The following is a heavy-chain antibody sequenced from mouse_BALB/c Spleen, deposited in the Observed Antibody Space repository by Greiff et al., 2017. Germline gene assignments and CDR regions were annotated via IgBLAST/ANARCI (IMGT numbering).Heavy chain of an antibody. D-gene: IGHD1-1*01. J-gene: IGHJ2*01. Sequence: EVKLMESGGGLVKPGGSLKLSCAASGFTFSSYAMSWVRQTPEKRLEWVATISSGGSYTYYPDSVKGRFTISRDNAKNTLYLQMSRLRSEDTAMYYCARHYYGSSYYFDDWGQGTTLTVSS. CDR1: GFTFSSYA. V-gene: IGHV5-9-3*01. CDR2: ISSGGSYT. CDR3: ARHYYGSSYYFDD.